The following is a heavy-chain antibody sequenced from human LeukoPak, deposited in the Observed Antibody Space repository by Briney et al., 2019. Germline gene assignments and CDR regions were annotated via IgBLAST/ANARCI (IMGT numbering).Heavy chain of an antibody. CDR2: ISGSGGST. V-gene: IGHV3-23*01. Sequence: GGSLRLSCAASGFTFSSYAMSWVRQAPGKGLEWVSAISGSGGSTYYADSVKGRFTISRDISKNTLYLQMNSLRAEDTAVYYCALSAAGGYDSDYFDYWGQGTLVTVSS. J-gene: IGHJ4*02. D-gene: IGHD5-12*01. CDR1: GFTFSSYA. CDR3: ALSAAGGYDSDYFDY.